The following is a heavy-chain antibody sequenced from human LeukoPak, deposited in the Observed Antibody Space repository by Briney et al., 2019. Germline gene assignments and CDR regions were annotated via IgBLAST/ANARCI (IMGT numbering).Heavy chain of an antibody. J-gene: IGHJ4*02. Sequence: SETLSLTCAVYGGSFSGYYWSWIRQPPGKGLEWIGEINHSGSTDYNPSLKSRVTISVDTSKNQFSLKLSSVTAADTAVYYCAMNNWGLDYWGQGTLVTVPS. D-gene: IGHD7-27*01. CDR2: INHSGST. V-gene: IGHV4-34*01. CDR3: AMNNWGLDY. CDR1: GGSFSGYY.